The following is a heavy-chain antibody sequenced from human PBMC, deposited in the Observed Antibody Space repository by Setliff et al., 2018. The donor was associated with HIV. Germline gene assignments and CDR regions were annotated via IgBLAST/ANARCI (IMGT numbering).Heavy chain of an antibody. CDR1: GFTFKIYA. D-gene: IGHD5-18*01. V-gene: IGHV3-23*01. CDR3: AKDGPAVDTAKDY. J-gene: IGHJ4*02. Sequence: GGSLRLSCKASGFTFKIYAMSWLRQAPGKGLEWVSAISNSGGNTYYADSVKGRFTISRDNSKNTLYLQMNSLRAEDTAVYYCAKDGPAVDTAKDYWGQGTLVTVSS. CDR2: ISNSGGNT.